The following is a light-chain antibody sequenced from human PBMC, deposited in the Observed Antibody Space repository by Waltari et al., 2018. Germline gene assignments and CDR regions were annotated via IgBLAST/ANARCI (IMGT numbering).Light chain of an antibody. CDR2: ATA. CDR1: QFVSSY. CDR3: QQSYTSPPT. J-gene: IGKJ1*01. V-gene: IGKV1-39*01. Sequence: DIQMTQPPSSLSASIGDRVTISCRASQFVSSYLNWFQQKPGKAPKLLIYATASLQSGVPSRFSGAGAGTDFTLTISSLQPDDFATYYCQQSYTSPPTFGQGTNVEIK.